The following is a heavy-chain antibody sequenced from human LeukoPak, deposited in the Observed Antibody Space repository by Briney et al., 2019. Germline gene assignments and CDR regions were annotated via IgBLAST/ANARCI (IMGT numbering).Heavy chain of an antibody. CDR2: INHSGST. J-gene: IGHJ4*02. CDR1: GGSFSGYS. V-gene: IGHV4-34*01. CDR3: ARGTSIPASGTGTPFDY. Sequence: PSETLSLTCAVSGGSFSGYSWSWIRQPPGQGLEWIGEINHSGSTNYNPSLKSRVTISVDTSKNQFSLKLTSVTAADTAVYYCARGTSIPASGTGTPFDYWGQGTLVTVSS. D-gene: IGHD6-13*01.